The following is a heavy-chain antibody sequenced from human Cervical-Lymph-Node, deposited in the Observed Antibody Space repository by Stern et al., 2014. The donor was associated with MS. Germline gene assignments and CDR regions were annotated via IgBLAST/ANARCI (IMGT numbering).Heavy chain of an antibody. J-gene: IGHJ3*02. D-gene: IGHD6-13*01. CDR3: ARPTGSEQQLVHDASDI. Sequence: QVQLVESGPGLVKPSETLSLTCTVSGGSISSSTYYWGWIRQPPGKGLEWIGSIPYSGSTSYPPPPKSGVTIPVDTPKTHFPLKRSSVTAADTAVYYCARPTGSEQQLVHDASDIWGQGTMVTVSS. CDR1: GGSISSSTYY. V-gene: IGHV4-39*01. CDR2: IPYSGST.